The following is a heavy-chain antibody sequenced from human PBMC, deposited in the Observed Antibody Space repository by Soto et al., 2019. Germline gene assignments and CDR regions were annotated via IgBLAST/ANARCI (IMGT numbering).Heavy chain of an antibody. V-gene: IGHV3-23*01. CDR2: MSGTGGST. D-gene: IGHD1-26*01. J-gene: IGHJ4*02. CDR1: GFIFSSYA. CDR3: AKDERPGIVGPAY. Sequence: EVQLLESGGDLVQPGGSLRLSCATSGFIFSSYAMNWVRQAPGKGQAWVSAMSGTGGSTYYADSVNGRFTISRDNSKNTLYLQMYSLKVEDTAVYYCAKDERPGIVGPAYWGQGTLVTVSS.